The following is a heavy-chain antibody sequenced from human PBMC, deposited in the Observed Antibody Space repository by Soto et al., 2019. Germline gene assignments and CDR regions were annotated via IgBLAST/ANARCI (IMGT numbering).Heavy chain of an antibody. V-gene: IGHV3-73*01. J-gene: IGHJ4*02. CDR3: TSSEVYGSGTFFPVY. Sequence: GGTLRLSCAVSGFTFRGSAMHWVRQASGKGLEWVGRIRSRANSYATTYAASVKGRFTISRDDSTNTAYLQMNSLKTEDTAVYYSTSSEVYGSGTFFPVYWGQGTLVTVS. CDR2: IRSRANSYAT. CDR1: GFTFRGSA. D-gene: IGHD3-10*01.